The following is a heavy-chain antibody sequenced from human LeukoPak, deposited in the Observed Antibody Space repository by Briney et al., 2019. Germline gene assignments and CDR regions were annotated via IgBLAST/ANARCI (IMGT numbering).Heavy chain of an antibody. CDR1: GYSFTSYW. CDR2: IYPGDSDT. Sequence: GESLKISCKGSGYSFTSYWIGWVRQMPGKGLEWMGIIYPGDSDTRYSPSFQGQVTISADKSISTAYLQWSSLKASGTAMYYCARQPETVAGTFYGMDVWGQGTTVTVSS. CDR3: ARQPETVAGTFYGMDV. D-gene: IGHD6-19*01. V-gene: IGHV5-51*01. J-gene: IGHJ6*02.